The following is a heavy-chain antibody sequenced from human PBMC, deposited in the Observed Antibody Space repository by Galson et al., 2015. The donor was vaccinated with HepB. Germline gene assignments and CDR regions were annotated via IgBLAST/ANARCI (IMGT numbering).Heavy chain of an antibody. V-gene: IGHV1-46*03. CDR2: INPSGDNT. Sequence: SVKVSCKAFGYTFTSYYMHWVRQAPGQGLEWMGVINPSGDNTSYAQMFQGRFTMTRDTSTSTVYMELSSLRSEDTAVFYCASGGTEVISYFDSWGQGTLVTVSS. J-gene: IGHJ4*02. CDR3: ASGGTEVISYFDS. D-gene: IGHD1-14*01. CDR1: GYTFTSYY.